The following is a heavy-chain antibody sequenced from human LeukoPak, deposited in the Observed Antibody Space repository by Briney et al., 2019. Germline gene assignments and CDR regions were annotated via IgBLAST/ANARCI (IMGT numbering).Heavy chain of an antibody. Sequence: SETLSLTCTVSGGSISSYYWSWVRQPAGKGLEWIGRIYASGSTNYHPSLQSRVTMSIDTSKNQFSLKLNSVTAADTAVYYCARATREAEEAYYFDYWGQGTLVTVSS. CDR1: GGSISSYY. J-gene: IGHJ4*02. CDR2: IYASGST. CDR3: ARATREAEEAYYFDY. D-gene: IGHD5-12*01. V-gene: IGHV4-4*07.